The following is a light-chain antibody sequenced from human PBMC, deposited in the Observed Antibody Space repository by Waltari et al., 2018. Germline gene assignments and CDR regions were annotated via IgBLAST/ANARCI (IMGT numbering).Light chain of an antibody. CDR2: EDS. CDR3: CSYADSRTWV. Sequence: QSALTQPASVSGSPGQSITISCTGTSSDVGRYDLVSWYQQHPDKAPKLLVFEDSKWPSGVSNRFSASKSGNTASLTISGHQAEDEADYYCCSYADSRTWVFGGGTQLTVL. V-gene: IGLV2-23*01. J-gene: IGLJ3*02. CDR1: SSDVGRYDL.